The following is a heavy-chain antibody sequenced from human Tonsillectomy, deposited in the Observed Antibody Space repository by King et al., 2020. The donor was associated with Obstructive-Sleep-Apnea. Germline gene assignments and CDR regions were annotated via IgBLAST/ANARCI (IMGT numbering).Heavy chain of an antibody. J-gene: IGHJ4*02. D-gene: IGHD6-6*01. CDR2: IRYDGSNK. CDR1: GFTFSNYG. V-gene: IGHV3-30*02. CDR3: AKDQDGSSYLFDY. Sequence: LQLVQSGGGVVQPGRSLRLSCAASGFTFSNYGMHWVRQAPGKGLEWVALIRYDGSNKDYADSVKGRFTISRDNSKNTLYLQMNSLRVEDTAVYYCAKDQDGSSYLFDYWGQGTLVTVSS.